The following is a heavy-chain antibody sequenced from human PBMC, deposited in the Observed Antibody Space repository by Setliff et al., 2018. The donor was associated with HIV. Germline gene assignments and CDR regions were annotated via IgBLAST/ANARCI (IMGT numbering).Heavy chain of an antibody. D-gene: IGHD2-2*01. CDR3: TPGYCTSTSLHWFDP. Sequence: GGSLRLSCAASGFTFSGSTMHWVRQASGRGLEWVGHIRSKANNYATVYAASVKGRFTISRDDSKNTAYLQMNSLKTEDTAVYYCTPGYCTSTSLHWFDPWGQGTLVTVSS. V-gene: IGHV3-73*01. CDR2: IRSKANNYAT. CDR1: GFTFSGST. J-gene: IGHJ5*02.